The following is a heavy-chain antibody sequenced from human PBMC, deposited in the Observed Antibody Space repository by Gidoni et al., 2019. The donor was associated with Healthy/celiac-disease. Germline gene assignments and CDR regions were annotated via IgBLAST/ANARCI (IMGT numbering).Heavy chain of an antibody. D-gene: IGHD1-26*01. J-gene: IGHJ3*02. CDR1: GFPFASYG. Sequence: QVQLVESGGGVVLPGGSLRLSYPASGFPFASYGMHWVRQAPGKGRWWVAVISYDGSNKYYADSVKGRFTISRDNSKNTMYLQMNSLRAEDTAVYYCAKDLVKWNVGANAAAFDIWGQGTMVTVSS. CDR2: ISYDGSNK. CDR3: AKDLVKWNVGANAAAFDI. V-gene: IGHV3-30*18.